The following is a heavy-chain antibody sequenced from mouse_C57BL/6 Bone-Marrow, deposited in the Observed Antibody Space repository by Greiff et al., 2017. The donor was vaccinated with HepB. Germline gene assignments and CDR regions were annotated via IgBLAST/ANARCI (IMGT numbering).Heavy chain of an antibody. CDR3: ARLGWDYYGSGAY. D-gene: IGHD1-1*01. J-gene: IGHJ3*01. CDR2: ISSGGSYT. V-gene: IGHV5-6*01. CDR1: GFTFSSYG. Sequence: EVQLVESGGDLVKPGGSLKLSCAASGFTFSSYGMSWVRQTPDKRLEWVATISSGGSYTYYLDSVKGRFTISRDNAKNTLYLQMSSLKSEDTAMYYCARLGWDYYGSGAYWGQGTLVTVSA.